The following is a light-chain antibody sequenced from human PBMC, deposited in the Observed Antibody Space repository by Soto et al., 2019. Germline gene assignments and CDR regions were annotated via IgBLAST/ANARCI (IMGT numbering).Light chain of an antibody. J-gene: IGLJ1*01. CDR2: DVS. Sequence: QSVLTQPASVSGSPGQSITISCTGTSSDVGGHNSVAWYQHNPGKAPKLMIYDVSNRPSGVSSRFSASKSGNTASLSISGLQAEDVADYYCSSYTSSSTLVFGTGTKLTVL. CDR1: SSDVGGHNS. V-gene: IGLV2-14*01. CDR3: SSYTSSSTLV.